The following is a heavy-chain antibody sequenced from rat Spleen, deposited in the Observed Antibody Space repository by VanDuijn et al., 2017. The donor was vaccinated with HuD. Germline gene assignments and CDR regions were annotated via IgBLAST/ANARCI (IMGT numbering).Heavy chain of an antibody. CDR3: ARERNCERYFDY. CDR2: INTDGSDI. J-gene: IGHJ2*01. CDR1: GFTFSSSV. V-gene: IGHV5-43*01. D-gene: IGHD5-1*01. Sequence: EVQLVESGGGLVQPGSSLKVSCVASGFTFSSSVMHWFRQAPENGIEWLAYINTDGSDIHYAETVKGRSTISRDKAKNTVDMQLSRLRSEDTAMYFCARERNCERYFDYWGQVVMVTVSS.